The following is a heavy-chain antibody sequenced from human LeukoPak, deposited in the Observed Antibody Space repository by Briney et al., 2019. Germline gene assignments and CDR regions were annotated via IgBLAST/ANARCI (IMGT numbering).Heavy chain of an antibody. D-gene: IGHD2-15*01. V-gene: IGHV1-18*04. Sequence: GASVNVSCKASGYTFTSYYMHWVRQAPGQGLEWMGWISAYNGNTNYAQKLQGRVTVTTGTSTSTAYMELRSLRSDDTAVYYCARDHVVRAFDIWGQGTMVTVSS. J-gene: IGHJ3*02. CDR2: ISAYNGNT. CDR3: ARDHVVRAFDI. CDR1: GYTFTSYY.